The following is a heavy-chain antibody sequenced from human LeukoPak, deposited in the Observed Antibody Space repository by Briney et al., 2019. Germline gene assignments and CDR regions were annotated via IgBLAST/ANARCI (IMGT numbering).Heavy chain of an antibody. J-gene: IGHJ6*03. V-gene: IGHV1-8*01. CDR2: MNPNSGNT. Sequence: ASVKVSCKASGYTFTSYDINWVRQATGQGLEWMGWMNPNSGNTGYAQKFQGRVTITTDESTSTAYMELSSLRSEDTAVYYCARAKYYDILTGYSTLYYYYYMDVWGKGTTVTVSS. CDR1: GYTFTSYD. CDR3: ARAKYYDILTGYSTLYYYYYMDV. D-gene: IGHD3-9*01.